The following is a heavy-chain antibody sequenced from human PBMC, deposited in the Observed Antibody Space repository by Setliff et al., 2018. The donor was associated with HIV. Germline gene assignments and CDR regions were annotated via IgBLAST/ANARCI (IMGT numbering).Heavy chain of an antibody. CDR3: ARGFVLRFLEWSMPDAFDI. CDR1: GFTFGSYE. J-gene: IGHJ3*02. Sequence: PGGSLILSCGASGFTFGSYEMNWVRQAPGKGLEWIAYISSSASTIYYADSVKGRFTISRDNAKTSLFLQMNSLRVEDTAVYYCARGFVLRFLEWSMPDAFDIWGQGTMVTVSS. V-gene: IGHV3-48*03. D-gene: IGHD3-3*01. CDR2: ISSSASTI.